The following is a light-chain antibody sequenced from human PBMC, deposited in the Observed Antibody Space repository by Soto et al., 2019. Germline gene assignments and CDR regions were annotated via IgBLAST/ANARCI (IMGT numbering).Light chain of an antibody. J-gene: IGLJ1*01. V-gene: IGLV1-51*02. CDR1: SSNIGNNY. CDR2: ENN. Sequence: QSVLTQPPSVSVAPGQKVTISCSGSSSNIGNNYVSWYQQLPGTAPKLLIYENNKRPSGIPDRFSGSKSGTSATLGITGLQTGDEADYYCGTWDSSLSALYVFGTGTKVTVL. CDR3: GTWDSSLSALYV.